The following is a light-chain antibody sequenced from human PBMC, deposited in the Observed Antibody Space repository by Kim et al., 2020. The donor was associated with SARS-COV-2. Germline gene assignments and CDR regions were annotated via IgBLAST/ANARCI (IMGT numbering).Light chain of an antibody. CDR2: GD. V-gene: IGKV3-20*01. J-gene: IGKJ1*01. CDR3: QQYDNLPWT. CDR1: QRVSGSY. Sequence: LSPGERATLSCRASQRVSGSYVAWYQQKVGQAPRVLLYGDSRATGIPDRFSVSGSGTDFTLTITRLEPEDFALYYCQQYDNLPWTFGQGTKVDIK.